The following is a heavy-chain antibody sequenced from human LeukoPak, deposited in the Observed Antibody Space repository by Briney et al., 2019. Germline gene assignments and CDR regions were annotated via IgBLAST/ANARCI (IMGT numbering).Heavy chain of an antibody. D-gene: IGHD2-21*01. J-gene: IGHJ4*02. Sequence: RGESLKISCKGSGYSFTSNWISWVRQMPGKGLEWMGRIDPSDSYTNYSPSFRGHVTVSADKSISTAYLQWSSLKTSDTAMYYCARLGGGALFDYWGQGTLVTVSS. CDR2: IDPSDSYT. CDR1: GYSFTSNW. V-gene: IGHV5-10-1*01. CDR3: ARLGGGALFDY.